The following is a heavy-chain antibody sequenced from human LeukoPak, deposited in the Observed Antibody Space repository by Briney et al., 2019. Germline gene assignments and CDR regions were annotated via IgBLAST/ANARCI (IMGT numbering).Heavy chain of an antibody. J-gene: IGHJ3*01. CDR3: ARDQVYRSSWGHDAFDV. CDR1: GASISTYY. Sequence: SETLSLTCTVSGASISTYYWSWIRQPAGKGLEWIGRIYTSGSTNYNPSLKSRATMSVDMSKNQFSLKLTSVTAADTAVYYCARDQVYRSSWGHDAFDVWGQGTMVTVSS. V-gene: IGHV4-4*07. D-gene: IGHD6-13*01. CDR2: IYTSGST.